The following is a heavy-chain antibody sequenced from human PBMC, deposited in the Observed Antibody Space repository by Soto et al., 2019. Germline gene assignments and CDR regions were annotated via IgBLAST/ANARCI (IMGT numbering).Heavy chain of an antibody. CDR1: DGSFSGYY. D-gene: IGHD3-22*01. CDR3: ARPHSDSNTFYSFFDY. Sequence: SETLSLTCAVYDGSFSGYYWSWIRQPPGKGLEWIGEIFHGGSTNYSPSLKSRVTISVDTSKNQFSLELSSVTVADTAVYYCARPHSDSNTFYSFFDYWGQGTLVTVSS. J-gene: IGHJ4*02. V-gene: IGHV4-34*12. CDR2: IFHGGST.